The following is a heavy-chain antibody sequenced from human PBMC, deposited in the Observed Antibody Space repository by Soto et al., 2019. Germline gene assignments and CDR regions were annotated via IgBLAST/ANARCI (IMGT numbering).Heavy chain of an antibody. V-gene: IGHV4-59*01. CDR3: ASRDGSGYYKYYYYGMDV. CDR2: IYYSGST. Sequence: SETLSLTCTVSGGSISSYYCSWSRQPPGKGLEWIGYIYYSGSTNYNPSLKSRVTISVDTSKNQFSLKLSSVTAADTAVYYCASRDGSGYYKYYYYGMDVWGQGTTVTVS. D-gene: IGHD3-3*01. J-gene: IGHJ6*02. CDR1: GGSISSYY.